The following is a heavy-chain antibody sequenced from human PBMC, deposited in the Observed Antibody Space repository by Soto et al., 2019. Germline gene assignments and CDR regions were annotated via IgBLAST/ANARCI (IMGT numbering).Heavy chain of an antibody. CDR3: ARELPWFDP. J-gene: IGHJ5*02. CDR1: GGTFSSYA. Sequence: QVQLVQSGAEVKKPGSSVKVSCKASGGTFSSYAISCVRQAPGQGLEWLGGMLHIFGTANYAQKFQGRITITADESTSTASMELSTLRSEDTAVYYCARELPWFDPWGKGTLVTVSS. CDR2: MLHIFGTA. D-gene: IGHD2-21*01. V-gene: IGHV1-69*01.